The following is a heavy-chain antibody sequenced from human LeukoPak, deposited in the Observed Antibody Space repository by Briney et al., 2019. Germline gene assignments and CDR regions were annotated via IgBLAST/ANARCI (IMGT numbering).Heavy chain of an antibody. D-gene: IGHD3-10*01. J-gene: IGHJ5*01. Sequence: GGSLRLSCAASGFTFRSHWMSWVRQAPGKGLEWVASIKDDGSGKYYGDSVKGRFTMSRDNAKNSMFLHMDSLRAEDTAVYYCARQLHLYGSGPLDSWGQGTLVTVSS. CDR2: IKDDGSGK. CDR3: ARQLHLYGSGPLDS. V-gene: IGHV3-7*01. CDR1: GFTFRSHW.